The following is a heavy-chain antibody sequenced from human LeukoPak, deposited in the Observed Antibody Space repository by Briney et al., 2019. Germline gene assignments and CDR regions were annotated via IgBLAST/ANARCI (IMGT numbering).Heavy chain of an antibody. V-gene: IGHV5-51*01. CDR3: ARLGEDYRVYYMDV. J-gene: IGHJ6*03. CDR1: GSRFTSYW. CDR2: IYPGDSDT. D-gene: IGHD4-11*01. Sequence: GASLKISCKGSGSRFTSYWIGWVRQMPGKGLEWMGIIYPGDSDTRYSPSFQGQVTISADKSISTAYLPWSSLKASDTAMYYCARLGEDYRVYYMDVWGKGTTVTVSS.